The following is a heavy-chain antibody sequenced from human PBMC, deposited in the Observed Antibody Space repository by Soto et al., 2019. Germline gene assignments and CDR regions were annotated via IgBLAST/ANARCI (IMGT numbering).Heavy chain of an antibody. J-gene: IGHJ4*02. CDR3: ASLTNCSSTSCYAKYFDY. Sequence: GGSLRFSCAASGFTFSSYSMSWVRQAPGKGLECVAAISVSGGSTYYADSVKGRFTISRYNSKNTLYLQMNSLRAEETAVYYCASLTNCSSTSCYAKYFDYWGQGTLVTVSS. CDR2: ISVSGGST. CDR1: GFTFSSYS. D-gene: IGHD2-2*01. V-gene: IGHV3-23*01.